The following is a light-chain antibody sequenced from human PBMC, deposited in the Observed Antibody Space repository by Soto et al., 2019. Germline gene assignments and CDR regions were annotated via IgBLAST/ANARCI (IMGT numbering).Light chain of an antibody. CDR1: QSISSW. V-gene: IGKV1-5*01. CDR2: DAS. CDR3: QQYNSYSQT. Sequence: DIQMTQSPSTLSASVGDRVKITCRASQSISSWLAWYQQKPGKAPKLLIYDASSLESGVPSRFSGSGSGTEFTLTISSLQPDDFATYYCQQYNSYSQTFGQGTKVDIK. J-gene: IGKJ1*01.